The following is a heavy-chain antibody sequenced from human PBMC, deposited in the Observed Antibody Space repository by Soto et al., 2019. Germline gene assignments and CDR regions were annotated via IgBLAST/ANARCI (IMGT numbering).Heavy chain of an antibody. V-gene: IGHV4-59*01. CDR1: SDSISRYY. CDR3: ARGGDGYITSFFDY. Sequence: SETLSVMSTLSSDSISRYYWSWIRQPPGKGLEWIGYIYYTGSTNSNPSLRSRLTMSVDASQNQFSLKLNSVTAADTAVYYCARGGDGYITSFFDYCRLGPLFTVPS. D-gene: IGHD5-18*01. J-gene: IGHJ4*02. CDR2: IYYTGST.